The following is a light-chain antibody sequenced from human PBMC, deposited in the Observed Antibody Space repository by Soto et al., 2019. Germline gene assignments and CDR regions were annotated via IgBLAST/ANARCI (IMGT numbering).Light chain of an antibody. CDR3: QHYNNWPTYS. CDR1: RDVSTK. CDR2: GAS. V-gene: IGKV3-15*01. J-gene: IGKJ2*03. Sequence: ETVMTQSPDTRSLSPGESATLSCRASRDVSTKLAWFQQKPGQTPRLVLPGASKRATGIPARFSGSGCGTHFTLTISSLQSEDFGVYYGQHYNNWPTYSFGQGTKVDNK.